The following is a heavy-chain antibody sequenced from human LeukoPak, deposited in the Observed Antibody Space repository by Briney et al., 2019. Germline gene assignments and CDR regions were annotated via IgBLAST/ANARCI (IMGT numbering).Heavy chain of an antibody. CDR1: GFTFSNYW. Sequence: GGSLRLSCAASGFTFSNYWMSWIRQAPGKGLEWAAHISEDGRDKYYVDSVKGRFTISRDNAKNSLYLQMNSLRAEDTAVYYCASISFVVVPAAHPLDYWGQGTLVTVSS. V-gene: IGHV3-7*01. CDR2: ISEDGRDK. CDR3: ASISFVVVPAAHPLDY. D-gene: IGHD2-2*01. J-gene: IGHJ4*02.